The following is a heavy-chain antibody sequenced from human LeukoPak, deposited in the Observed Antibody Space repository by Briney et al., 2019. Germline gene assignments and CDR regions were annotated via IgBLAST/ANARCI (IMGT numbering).Heavy chain of an antibody. V-gene: IGHV4-39*01. CDR3: ASGAIAAAGTASFDP. D-gene: IGHD6-13*01. Sequence: PSETLSLTCTVSGGSINNSSYYWGWIRQPPGKGLEWIGSIYYSGSTYYNPSLKSRVTISVDTSKNQFSLKLSSVTAADTAVYYCASGAIAAAGTASFDPWGQGTLVTVSS. CDR1: GGSINNSSYY. J-gene: IGHJ5*02. CDR2: IYYSGST.